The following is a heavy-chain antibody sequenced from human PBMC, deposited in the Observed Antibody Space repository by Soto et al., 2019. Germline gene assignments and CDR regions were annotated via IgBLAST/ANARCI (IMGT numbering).Heavy chain of an antibody. CDR1: GFTFSSYS. D-gene: IGHD2-2*01. J-gene: IGHJ3*02. CDR2: ISSSSSTI. Sequence: XGSLRLSCAASGFTFSSYSMNWVRQAPGKGLEWVSYISSSSSTIYYADSVKGRFTISRDNAKNSLYLQMNSLRAEDTAVYYCARDRGYPDSFDIWGQGTMVTVSS. CDR3: ARDRGYPDSFDI. V-gene: IGHV3-48*01.